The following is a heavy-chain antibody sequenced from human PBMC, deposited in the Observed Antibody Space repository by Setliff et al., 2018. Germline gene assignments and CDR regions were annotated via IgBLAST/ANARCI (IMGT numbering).Heavy chain of an antibody. V-gene: IGHV3-66*01. D-gene: IGHD6-13*01. Sequence: PGESLTISCAASGFTVSSNYMSWVRQAPGKGLEWVSVIYSGGSTYYADSVKSRFTISRDNSKNTLYLQMNSLRAEDTAVYYCARDKGSAAAGTAYYYGMDVWGQGTTVTVSS. J-gene: IGHJ6*02. CDR3: ARDKGSAAAGTAYYYGMDV. CDR2: IYSGGST. CDR1: GFTVSSNY.